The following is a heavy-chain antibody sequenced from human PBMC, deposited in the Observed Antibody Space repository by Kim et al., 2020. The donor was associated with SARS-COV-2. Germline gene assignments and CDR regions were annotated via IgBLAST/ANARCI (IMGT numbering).Heavy chain of an antibody. CDR3: ARGVAGGLSWVEP. CDR2: INPSSGGT. V-gene: IGHV1-2*02. D-gene: IGHD3-3*01. Sequence: ASVKVSCKASGYTFADHYIHWVRQAPGQGLEWLGWINPSSGGTIYPQKFQGRVILTRDASISTAYMELTRLTSDDTGVYFCARGVAGGLSWVEPWGQGTPVTVSS. J-gene: IGHJ5*02. CDR1: GYTFADHY.